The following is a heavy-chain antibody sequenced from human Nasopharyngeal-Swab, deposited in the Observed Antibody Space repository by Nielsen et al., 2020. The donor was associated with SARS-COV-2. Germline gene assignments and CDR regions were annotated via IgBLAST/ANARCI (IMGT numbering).Heavy chain of an antibody. J-gene: IGHJ5*02. V-gene: IGHV1-46*01. D-gene: IGHD2-15*01. CDR3: ARGGDPREVVAATDCFDP. CDR2: INPGGGGA. Sequence: WVRQAPGQELEWMGIINPGGGGARYSQNFQGRVTMTRDTSTSTVYMELSSLRSEDTAVYYCARGGDPREVVAATDCFDPWGQGTLVTVSS.